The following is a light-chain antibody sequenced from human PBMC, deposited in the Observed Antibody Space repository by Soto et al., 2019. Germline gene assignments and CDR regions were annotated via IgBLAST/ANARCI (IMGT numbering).Light chain of an antibody. CDR2: QAS. J-gene: IGKJ2*01. V-gene: IGKV1-5*03. CDR1: QTISSS. CDR3: QHYNSYPYT. Sequence: DIQMTQSPSTLSASVGDRVTITCRASQTISSSLAWYQQKPGKAPKLLIYQASTLESGVTSRFSCSGSGTECTLTITSLQPDDFAPYYCQHYNSYPYTFGQGTKLEIK.